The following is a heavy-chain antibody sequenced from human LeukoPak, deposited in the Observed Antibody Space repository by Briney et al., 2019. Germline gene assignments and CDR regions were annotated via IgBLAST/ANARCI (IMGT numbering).Heavy chain of an antibody. D-gene: IGHD4-17*01. Sequence: PGRSLRLSCAASGFTFSSYAMHWVRQAPGKGLEWVAVISYDGSNKYYADSVKGRFTISRDNSKNTLYLQMNSLRAEDTAVHYCARDLNSYDYGNFDYWGQGTLVTVSS. CDR2: ISYDGSNK. J-gene: IGHJ4*02. CDR1: GFTFSSYA. V-gene: IGHV3-30*04. CDR3: ARDLNSYDYGNFDY.